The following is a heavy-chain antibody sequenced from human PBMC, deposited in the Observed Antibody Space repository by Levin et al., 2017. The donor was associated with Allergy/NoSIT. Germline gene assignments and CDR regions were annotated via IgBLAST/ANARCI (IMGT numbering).Heavy chain of an antibody. V-gene: IGHV3-49*03. CDR3: SRALRVVGDAFDV. CDR1: GFTFGDYP. Sequence: GGSLRLSCTSSGFTFGDYPMSWFRQAPGKGLEWLCFIRTKTYGATKEYAASVYGRFTISRDDSESIAYLQMNSVKAEDTAVYYCSRALRVVGDAFDVWGQGTMVTVSS. D-gene: IGHD3-10*01. CDR2: IRTKTYGATK. J-gene: IGHJ3*01.